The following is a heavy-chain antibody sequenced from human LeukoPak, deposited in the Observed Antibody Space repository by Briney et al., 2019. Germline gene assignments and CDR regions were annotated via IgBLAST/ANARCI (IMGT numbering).Heavy chain of an antibody. D-gene: IGHD2-15*01. V-gene: IGHV1-2*02. CDR3: ARSRLCSGGSCYFRCFDP. CDR2: INPNSGST. J-gene: IGHJ5*02. CDR1: GYTFSDYY. Sequence: ASVKVSCKASGYTFSDYYIHWVQQAPGQGLEWMGWINPNSGSTNYAQNFQGRVTMTRDTSISTAYMELSRLRSDDTAVYYCARSRLCSGGSCYFRCFDPWGQGTLVTVSS.